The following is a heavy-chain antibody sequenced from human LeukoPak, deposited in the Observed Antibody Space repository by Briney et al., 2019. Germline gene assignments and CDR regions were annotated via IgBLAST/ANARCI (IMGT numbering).Heavy chain of an antibody. D-gene: IGHD6-13*01. CDR3: ARGIYSSSWGFDP. CDR2: INHSGST. CDR1: GGSFSGYY. J-gene: IGHJ5*02. Sequence: SETLSLTCAVYGGSFSGYYWSWIRQPPGKGLEWIGEINHSGSTNYNPSLKSRVTISVDTSKNQFSLELSSVTAADTAVYYCARGIYSSSWGFDPWGQGTLVTVSS. V-gene: IGHV4-34*01.